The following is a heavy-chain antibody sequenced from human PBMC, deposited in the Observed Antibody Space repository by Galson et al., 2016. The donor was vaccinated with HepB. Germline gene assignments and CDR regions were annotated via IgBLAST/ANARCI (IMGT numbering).Heavy chain of an antibody. Sequence: SLRLSCAASGFTFSSYSMNWVRQAPGKGPEWVSYISSSSSTIYYADSVKGRFTISRDNAKNSLYLQMNSLRDEDTAVYYCARDLSSGWYSPYYYYGMDVWGQGTTVTVSS. CDR1: GFTFSSYS. J-gene: IGHJ6*02. D-gene: IGHD6-19*01. V-gene: IGHV3-48*02. CDR3: ARDLSSGWYSPYYYYGMDV. CDR2: ISSSSSTI.